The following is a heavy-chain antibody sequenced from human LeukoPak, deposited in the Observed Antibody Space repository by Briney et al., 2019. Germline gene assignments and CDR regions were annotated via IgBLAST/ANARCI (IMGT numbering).Heavy chain of an antibody. Sequence: SETLSLTCTVSGGSISSYYWSWIRHPAGKGLEWIGRIYTSGSTNYNPSLKSRVTMSVDTSKNQFSLKLSSVTAADTAVYYCAITIVSSGWFVSYYGMDVWGQGTTVTVSS. CDR3: AITIVSSGWFVSYYGMDV. D-gene: IGHD6-19*01. J-gene: IGHJ6*02. CDR2: IYTSGST. V-gene: IGHV4-4*07. CDR1: GGSISSYY.